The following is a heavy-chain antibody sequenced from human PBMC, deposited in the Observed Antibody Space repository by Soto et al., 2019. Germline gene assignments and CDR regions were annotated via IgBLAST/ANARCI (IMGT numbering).Heavy chain of an antibody. CDR2: IYHSGST. J-gene: IGHJ5*02. V-gene: IGHV4-30-2*01. CDR3: AGVRGPYCGGECYPPTPNWFDP. D-gene: IGHD2-21*01. CDR1: GGSISSGGYS. Sequence: QLQLQESGSGLVKPSQTLSLTCAVSGGSISSGGYSWSWIRQPPGKGLEWIGYIYHSGSTYYNPSLKSRVTISVARSKNQFSLKLSSGTAADSAVYYCAGVRGPYCGGECYPPTPNWFDPWGQGTLVTVSS.